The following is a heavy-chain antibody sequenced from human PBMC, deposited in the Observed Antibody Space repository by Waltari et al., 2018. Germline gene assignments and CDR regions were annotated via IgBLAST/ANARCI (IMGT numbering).Heavy chain of an antibody. J-gene: IGHJ4*02. Sequence: EVQLLESGGGLVQPGGSLRLSCAASGFTFSSYAMSWVRQAPGKGLEWVSAISGSGGSTYYADSVKGRFTISRDNSKNTLYLQMNSLRAEDTAVYYCANGLYCSSTSCYPPFDYWGQGTLVTVSS. CDR3: ANGLYCSSTSCYPPFDY. D-gene: IGHD2-2*01. V-gene: IGHV3-23*01. CDR1: GFTFSSYA. CDR2: ISGSGGST.